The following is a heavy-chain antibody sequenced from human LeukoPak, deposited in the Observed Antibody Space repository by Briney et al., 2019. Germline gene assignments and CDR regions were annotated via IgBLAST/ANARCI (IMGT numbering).Heavy chain of an antibody. Sequence: SETLSLTCAVYGGSFSGYYWSWIRQPPGKGLEWIGEINHSGSTNYNPSLKSRVTISVYTSKNQFSLKLSSVTAADTAVYYCARSRRSFHFDYWGQGTLVTVSS. CDR3: ARSRRSFHFDY. D-gene: IGHD1-26*01. CDR1: GGSFSGYY. J-gene: IGHJ4*02. V-gene: IGHV4-34*01. CDR2: INHSGST.